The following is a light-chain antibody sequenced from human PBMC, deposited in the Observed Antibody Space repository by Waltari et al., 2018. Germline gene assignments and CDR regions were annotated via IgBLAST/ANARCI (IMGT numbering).Light chain of an antibody. J-gene: IGLJ2*01. CDR1: STDIGAYDF. CDR2: EVS. CDR3: SSYTTITTQV. Sequence: QSALTQPASVSGSPGQSITISCTGTSTDIGAYDFVSWYQQHPGKAPKLLIYEVSDRPSGISYRFSASESGNTASLTISGLQAEDDATYYCSSYTTITTQVFGGGTKLTVL. V-gene: IGLV2-14*01.